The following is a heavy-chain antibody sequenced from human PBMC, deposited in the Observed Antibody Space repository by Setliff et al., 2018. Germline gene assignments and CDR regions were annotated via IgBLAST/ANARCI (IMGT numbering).Heavy chain of an antibody. CDR3: AGVHWTTNWFLHY. V-gene: IGHV3-30*02. Sequence: GESLKISCAASGFVFGTYAMHWVRQAPGKGLEWVAIIFHDGRDIYYGDSVQGRFAISRGNSKNTLYLQMNSLRSDDTAVYYCAGVHWTTNWFLHYWGQGTLVTVSS. CDR2: IFHDGRDI. D-gene: IGHD7-27*01. J-gene: IGHJ4*01. CDR1: GFVFGTYA.